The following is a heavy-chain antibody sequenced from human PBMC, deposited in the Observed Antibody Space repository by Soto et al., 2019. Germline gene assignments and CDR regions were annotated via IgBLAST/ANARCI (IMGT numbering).Heavy chain of an antibody. Sequence: RASVKVSCKASGGTFSSYAISWVRQAPGQGLEWMGGIIPIFGTANYAQKFQGRVTITADESTSTAYMELSSLRSEDTAVYYCARPAYCSGGSCYHSHYYYGMDVWGQGTTVTVSS. V-gene: IGHV1-69*13. CDR1: GGTFSSYA. J-gene: IGHJ6*02. D-gene: IGHD2-15*01. CDR3: ARPAYCSGGSCYHSHYYYGMDV. CDR2: IIPIFGTA.